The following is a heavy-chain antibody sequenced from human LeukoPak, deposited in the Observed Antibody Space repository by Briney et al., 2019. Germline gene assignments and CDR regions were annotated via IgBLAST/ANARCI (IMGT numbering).Heavy chain of an antibody. V-gene: IGHV3-74*01. CDR1: GFTFSSYW. CDR3: ARDSNYGMDV. J-gene: IGHJ6*02. Sequence: GGSLRLPCAASGFTFSSYWMHRVRQPSGKGLVWVSRINRDGSGTSYVDSVKGRFTISRDNAKNTVYLQMNSLRAEDTAVYYCARDSNYGMDVWGQGTTVTVSS. CDR2: INRDGSGT.